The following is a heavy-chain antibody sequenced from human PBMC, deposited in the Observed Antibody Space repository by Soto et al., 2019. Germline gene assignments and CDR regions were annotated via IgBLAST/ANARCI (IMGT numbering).Heavy chain of an antibody. CDR2: ISDYNGNT. CDR3: ARFSGGSYNTYYYYYGMDV. D-gene: IGHD2-15*01. J-gene: IGHJ6*02. V-gene: IGHV1-18*04. Sequence: ASVKVSCKASGYTFTSYGSSGVRQAPGQGLDRMGWISDYNGNTKYAQDLQGRVTMTTDTSTSTAYMELRSLRSDDTAVYYCARFSGGSYNTYYYYYGMDVWGQGTTVTVSS. CDR1: GYTFTSYG.